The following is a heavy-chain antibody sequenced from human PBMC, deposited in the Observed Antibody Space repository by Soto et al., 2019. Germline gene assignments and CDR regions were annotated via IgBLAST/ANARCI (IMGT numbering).Heavy chain of an antibody. D-gene: IGHD3-16*01. V-gene: IGHV4-39*01. CDR3: ARLWGSLFFSVVYFDY. CDR1: GGSISSSSYY. J-gene: IGHJ4*02. Sequence: PSETLSLTCTVSGGSISSSSYYWGWIRQPPGKGLEWIGSIYYSGSTYYNPSLKSRVTISVDTSKNQFSLKLSSVTAADTAVYYCARLWGSLFFSVVYFDYWGQGTLVTVS. CDR2: IYYSGST.